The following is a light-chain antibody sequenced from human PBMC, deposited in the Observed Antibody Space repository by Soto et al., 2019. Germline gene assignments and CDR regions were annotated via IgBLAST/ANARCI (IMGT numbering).Light chain of an antibody. J-gene: IGLJ3*02. CDR2: SNN. CDR1: RYNIEVNA. V-gene: IGLV1-44*01. CDR3: ETWDDSLNGRV. Sequence: QSVLTQPPSVSGTTGQKVTVSCSGSRYNIEVNAVNWYQQVPGTAPKVLIYSNNQRPSGVPDRFSGSKSGTSASLAISGLQSEDEADYYCETWDDSLNGRVFGGVTKLTVL.